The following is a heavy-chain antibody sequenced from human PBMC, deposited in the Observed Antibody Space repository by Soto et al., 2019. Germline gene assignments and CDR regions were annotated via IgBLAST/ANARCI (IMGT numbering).Heavy chain of an antibody. V-gene: IGHV4-59*01. Sequence: SETLSLTCTVSGGSISGYYWSWIRQPPGKGLEWIGYIYYSGSTNYNPSLKSRVTISVDTSKNQFSLKLSSVTAADTAVYYCARDSGSYLYGMDVWGQGTTVTVSS. D-gene: IGHD1-26*01. J-gene: IGHJ6*02. CDR2: IYYSGST. CDR1: GGSISGYY. CDR3: ARDSGSYLYGMDV.